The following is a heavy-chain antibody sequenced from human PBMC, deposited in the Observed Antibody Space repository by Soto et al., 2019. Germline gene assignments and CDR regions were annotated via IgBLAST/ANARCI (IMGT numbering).Heavy chain of an antibody. D-gene: IGHD1-26*01. CDR2: ISGGGDST. CDR1: GFTFSTNS. CDR3: SKWDGTDDQ. J-gene: IGHJ5*02. Sequence: EVQLLESGGGLVQPGGSLRLSCAASGFTFSTNSMTWVRQAPGKGLEWVCGISGGGDSTHYADSVKGPFTISRDNSKNMVYLQMNSLTADATAVYFCSKWDGTDDQWGEGTLGTVSS. V-gene: IGHV3-23*01.